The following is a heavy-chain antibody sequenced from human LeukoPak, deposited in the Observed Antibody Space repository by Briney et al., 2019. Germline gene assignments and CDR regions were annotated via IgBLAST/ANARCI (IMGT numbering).Heavy chain of an antibody. CDR3: ARQGLSIAGTTHFDY. CDR1: GGSISRSSYY. D-gene: IGHD1-7*01. CDR2: INYSGST. Sequence: SETLSLTCTVSGGSISRSSYYWGCIRDPPETGRECRGSINYSGSTDYNPSIKCRVTISVDTSKNQFSLKLSSVTAADTAVYYCARQGLSIAGTTHFDYWGQGTLVTVSS. J-gene: IGHJ4*02. V-gene: IGHV4-39*01.